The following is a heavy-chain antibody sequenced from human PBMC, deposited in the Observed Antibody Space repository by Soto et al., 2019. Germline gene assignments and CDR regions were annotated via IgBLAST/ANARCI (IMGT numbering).Heavy chain of an antibody. Sequence: EVQLVESGGGLVQPGGSLRLSCSASGFTFSNYWMSWVRQAPGKGLEWVANINEKGSEDYYVDSVKGRFTISRDNTKNSLYLQMNSLRAEDTAVYYCVRRGGTGDYWGQGTLVTVSS. CDR2: INEKGSED. J-gene: IGHJ4*02. CDR1: GFTFSNYW. CDR3: VRRGGTGDY. D-gene: IGHD1-1*01. V-gene: IGHV3-7*01.